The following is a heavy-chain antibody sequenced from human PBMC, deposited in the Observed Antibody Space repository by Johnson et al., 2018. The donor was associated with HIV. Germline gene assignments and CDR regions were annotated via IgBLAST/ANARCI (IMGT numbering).Heavy chain of an antibody. CDR2: INWNGGST. Sequence: VQLVESGGVVVQPGGSLRLSCAASGFTFDDYAMHWVRQAPGKGLEWVSGINWNGGSTGYADSVKGRFTISRDNAKNSLYLQMNSLRAEDTALYYCATFGGGSFHAFDIWGQGTMVTVSS. J-gene: IGHJ3*02. CDR3: ATFGGGSFHAFDI. D-gene: IGHD1-26*01. CDR1: GFTFDDYA. V-gene: IGHV3-20*04.